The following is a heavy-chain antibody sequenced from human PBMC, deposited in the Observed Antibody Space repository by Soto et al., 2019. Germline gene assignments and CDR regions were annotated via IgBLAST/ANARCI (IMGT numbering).Heavy chain of an antibody. J-gene: IGHJ6*02. CDR2: IYYSGST. CDR1: GGSISSYY. CDR3: ARDRDSSSWDGYYYYYGMDV. Sequence: PSETLSLTCTVSGGSISSYYWSWIRQPPGKGLEWIGYIYYSGSTNYNPSLKSRVTISVDTSKNQFSLKLSSVTAADTAVYYCARDRDSSSWDGYYYYYGMDVWGQGTTVTVS. D-gene: IGHD6-13*01. V-gene: IGHV4-59*01.